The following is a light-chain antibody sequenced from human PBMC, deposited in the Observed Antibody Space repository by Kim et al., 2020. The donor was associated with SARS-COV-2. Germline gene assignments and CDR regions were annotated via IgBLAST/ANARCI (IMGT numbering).Light chain of an antibody. CDR3: QAWDSSTLWV. V-gene: IGLV3-1*01. CDR2: QDT. Sequence: VSPGQTASIACSGDTLGDKYVCWYQQKPGQSPVLVIYQDTKRPSGIPERFSGSNSGNTATLTISGTQATDEADYYCQAWDSSTLWVFGGGTKVTVL. CDR1: TLGDKY. J-gene: IGLJ3*02.